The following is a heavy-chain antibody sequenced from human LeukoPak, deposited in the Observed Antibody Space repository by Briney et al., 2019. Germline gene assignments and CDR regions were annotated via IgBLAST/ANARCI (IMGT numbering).Heavy chain of an antibody. CDR3: AKSPGWVQDY. CDR1: GGSTSSDY. V-gene: IGHV4-4*07. D-gene: IGHD5-24*01. CDR2: IDTSGST. Sequence: SETLSLTCTVSGGSTSSDYWNWIRQPAGKGLEWIGRIDTSGSTNYNPSLNSRVTMSIDTSKNQFSLKLSSVTAADTAVYYCAKSPGWVQDYWGQGTLVTVSS. J-gene: IGHJ4*02.